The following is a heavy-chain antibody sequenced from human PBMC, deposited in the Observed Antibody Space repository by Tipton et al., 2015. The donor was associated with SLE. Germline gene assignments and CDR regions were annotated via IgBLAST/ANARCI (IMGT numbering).Heavy chain of an antibody. V-gene: IGHV4-39*07. Sequence: TLSLTCTVSGGSISSANYYWGWIRQPPGKGLEWIGSIYYTGSAYYSPSLKSRVIISLDPSKNQFSLKLSSVTAADTAVHYCARHADYFEWPHEWYFDLWGRGTLVTVSS. CDR3: ARHADYFEWPHEWYFDL. CDR2: IYYTGSA. CDR1: GGSISSANYY. J-gene: IGHJ2*01. D-gene: IGHD3-9*01.